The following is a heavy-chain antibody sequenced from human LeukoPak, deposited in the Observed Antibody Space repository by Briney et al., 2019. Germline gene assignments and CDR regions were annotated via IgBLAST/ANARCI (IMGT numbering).Heavy chain of an antibody. CDR1: GTTFSSYG. D-gene: IGHD3-10*01. CDR3: AKDSADMVRGVTSFDY. Sequence: GGSLRLSCAASGTTFSSYGMHWVRQAPGKGLEWVAFIRYDGSNKYYADSVKGRFTISRDNSKNTLYLQMNSLRAEDTAVYYCAKDSADMVRGVTSFDYWGQGTLVTVSS. V-gene: IGHV3-30*02. CDR2: IRYDGSNK. J-gene: IGHJ4*02.